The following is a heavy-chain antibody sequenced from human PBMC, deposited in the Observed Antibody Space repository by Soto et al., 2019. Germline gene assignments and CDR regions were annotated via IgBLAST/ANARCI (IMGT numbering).Heavy chain of an antibody. CDR1: GFTFSSYS. D-gene: IGHD6-19*01. CDR3: ARDRIAVAGTRDAFDI. J-gene: IGHJ3*02. V-gene: IGHV3-48*01. CDR2: ISSSSSTI. Sequence: GGSLRLSCAASGFTFSSYSMNWVRQAPGKGLEWVSFISSSSSTIYYADSVKGRFTISRDNAKNSLYLQMNSLRAEDTAVYYCARDRIAVAGTRDAFDIWGQGTMVTVSS.